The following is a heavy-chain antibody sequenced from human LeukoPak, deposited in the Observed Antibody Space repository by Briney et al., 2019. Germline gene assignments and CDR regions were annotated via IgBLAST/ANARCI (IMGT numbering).Heavy chain of an antibody. Sequence: SETLSLTCTVSGGSISSSTYYGGWIRQPPGKGLEWIGSIFYSGSTYYNPSLKSRVTISIDTSKNQFSLKLGSVTAADTAVYYCARGASVIHLFDYWGQGTLVTVSS. J-gene: IGHJ4*02. CDR2: IFYSGST. CDR3: ARGASVIHLFDY. V-gene: IGHV4-39*07. D-gene: IGHD4-11*01. CDR1: GGSISSSTYY.